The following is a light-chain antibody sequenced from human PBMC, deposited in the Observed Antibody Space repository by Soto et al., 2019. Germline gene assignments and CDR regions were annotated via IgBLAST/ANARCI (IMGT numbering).Light chain of an antibody. V-gene: IGKV3-20*01. CDR2: GAS. CDR3: QQYDSPYT. CDR1: QSVSRSY. J-gene: IGKJ2*01. Sequence: EIVLTQSPGTLSLSPGERATLSCRASQSVSRSYLAWYQQTPGQAPRLLIYGASSRATGIPDRFSGSGSGTDFTLTISRLEAEDFAVYYCQQYDSPYTFGQGTKLEIK.